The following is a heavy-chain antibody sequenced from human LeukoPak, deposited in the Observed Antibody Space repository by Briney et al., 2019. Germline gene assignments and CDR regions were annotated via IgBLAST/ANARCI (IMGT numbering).Heavy chain of an antibody. V-gene: IGHV5-51*01. CDR3: ARRYYSGDSCLGY. CDR1: GYTFTSYW. D-gene: IGHD2-15*01. CDR2: IYPGDSDT. J-gene: IGHJ4*02. Sequence: GESLKISCKGSGYTFTSYWIGWVRQVPGKGLEWMGIIYPGDSDTRCSPSFRGRVTISADKAINTAYLQWSSLEASDTAMYYCARRYYSGDSCLGYWGQGTLVTVSS.